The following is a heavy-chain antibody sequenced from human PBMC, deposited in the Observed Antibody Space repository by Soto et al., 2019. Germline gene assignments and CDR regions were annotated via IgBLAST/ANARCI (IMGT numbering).Heavy chain of an antibody. CDR2: IYYSGST. D-gene: IGHD2-21*02. CDR3: ARSYCGGDCYFWYFQH. Sequence: QVQLQESGPGLVKPSQTLSLTCTVSGGSISSGDYYWSWIRQPPGKGLEWIGYIYYSGSTYYNPSLKSRVTISVDTSKNQFSLKLSSVTAADTAVYYCARSYCGGDCYFWYFQHWGQGTLVTVSS. CDR1: GGSISSGDYY. V-gene: IGHV4-30-4*01. J-gene: IGHJ1*01.